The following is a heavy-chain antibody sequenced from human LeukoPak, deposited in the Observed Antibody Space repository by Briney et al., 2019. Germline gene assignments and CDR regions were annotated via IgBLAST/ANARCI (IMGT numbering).Heavy chain of an antibody. CDR3: AKDKYYYGSGSRAAGDY. CDR1: GFTFSSYG. J-gene: IGHJ4*02. Sequence: GGSLRLSCAASGFTFSSYGMHWVRQAPGEGLESVTFIRYDGSNKYYADSVKGRFTISRDNSKNTLNLHMNSLRAEDTAVYYCAKDKYYYGSGSRAAGDYWGQGTLVTVSS. V-gene: IGHV3-30*02. CDR2: IRYDGSNK. D-gene: IGHD3-10*01.